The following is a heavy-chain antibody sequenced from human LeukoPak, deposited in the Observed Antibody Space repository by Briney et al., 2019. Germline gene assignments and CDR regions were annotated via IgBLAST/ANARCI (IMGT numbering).Heavy chain of an antibody. CDR3: ATDLWFGELEDDY. CDR2: INPNSGGT. J-gene: IGHJ4*02. CDR1: GYTFTGYY. D-gene: IGHD3-10*01. Sequence: GASVKVSCKASGYTFTGYYMHWVRQAPGQGLEWMGWINPNSGGTNYAQKFQGRVTMTRDTSISTAYMELSSLRSEDTAVYYCATDLWFGELEDDYWGQGTLVTVSS. V-gene: IGHV1-2*02.